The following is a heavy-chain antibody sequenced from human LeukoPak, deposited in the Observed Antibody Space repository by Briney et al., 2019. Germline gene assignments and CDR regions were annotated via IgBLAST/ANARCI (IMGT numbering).Heavy chain of an antibody. J-gene: IGHJ4*02. CDR2: ISGSGGRT. CDR3: AKIRSEVVVAATNY. Sequence: WGSLRLSCAASECTFSSYAMSLVRQAPGKGLEWVSAISGSGGRTYYADSVKGRFTISRDNSKDTLFLQMDSLRAEDTAVYYCAKIRSEVVVAATNYWGQGTLVSVSS. D-gene: IGHD2-15*01. CDR1: ECTFSSYA. V-gene: IGHV3-23*01.